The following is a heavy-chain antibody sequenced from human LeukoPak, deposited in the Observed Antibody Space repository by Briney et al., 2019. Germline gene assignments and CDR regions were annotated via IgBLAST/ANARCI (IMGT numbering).Heavy chain of an antibody. CDR1: GYSISNGYF. Sequence: SETLSLTCTVSGYSISNGYFWGWIRQPPGKGLEYIGTVFHSGDTYYNPSLKSRVTISLDTSTNEISLKLRSATAADTAVYYCLRGLRSGSNYFFYGMDVWGKGTTVTVSS. D-gene: IGHD3-10*01. V-gene: IGHV4-38-2*02. CDR3: LRGLRSGSNYFFYGMDV. J-gene: IGHJ6*04. CDR2: VFHSGDT.